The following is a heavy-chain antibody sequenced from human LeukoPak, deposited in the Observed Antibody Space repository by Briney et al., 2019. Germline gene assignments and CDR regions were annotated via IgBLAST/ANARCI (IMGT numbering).Heavy chain of an antibody. CDR1: GGTFSSYS. D-gene: IGHD3-3*01. CDR3: ATRVNYDFWSGYYSGFDY. J-gene: IGHJ4*02. Sequence: SVKVSCKASGGTFSSYSISWVRRAPGQGLEWLGGIIPIFGTANYAQKFQGRVTITADESTSTAYMELSSLRSEDTAVYYCATRVNYDFWSGYYSGFDYWGQGTLVTVSS. CDR2: IIPIFGTA. V-gene: IGHV1-69*13.